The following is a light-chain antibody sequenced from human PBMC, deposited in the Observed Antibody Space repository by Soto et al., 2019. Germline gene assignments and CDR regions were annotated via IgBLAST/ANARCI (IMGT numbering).Light chain of an antibody. CDR2: AAS. CDR3: HQYDKASQT. CDR1: QYMTRTY. J-gene: IGKJ2*01. V-gene: IGKV3-20*01. Sequence: EIVLMQSPGTLSLSPGETTTLSCRASQYMTRTYIAWYQQKPSQAPRLLIYAASNRVTGIPDKFSGSGSGADYSLTSSRLELEDSAVYYGHQYDKASQTFGRRTKVEIK.